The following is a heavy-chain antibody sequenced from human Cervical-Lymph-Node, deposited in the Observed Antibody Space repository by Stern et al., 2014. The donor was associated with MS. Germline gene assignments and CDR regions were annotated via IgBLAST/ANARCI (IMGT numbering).Heavy chain of an antibody. J-gene: IGHJ1*01. D-gene: IGHD3-9*01. V-gene: IGHV1-8*01. CDR2: MNPNTGNK. CDR3: ARSAYGDLDF. Sequence: VQLVQSGAEVKKPGASVKVSCKASGYTFSNYDINWVRQASGQGLEWMGGMNPNTGNKGSAQKFQGRVTMPRDTSRSTAYMELSSLRSDDTAVYYCARSAYGDLDFWGRGSLVIVSS. CDR1: GYTFSNYD.